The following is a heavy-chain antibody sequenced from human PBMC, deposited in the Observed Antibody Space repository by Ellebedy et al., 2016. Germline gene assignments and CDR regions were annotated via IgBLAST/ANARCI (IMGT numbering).Heavy chain of an antibody. D-gene: IGHD3-16*01. CDR3: VKGAYPVPTVMAV. CDR2: IRSDGTTK. J-gene: IGHJ6*02. CDR1: GFSVSG. Sequence: GESLKISCATSGFSVSGMHWVRQAPGTGLGWVAFIRSDGTTKYYTDSVEGRFTISRDSSKNTMDLQMNSVRPEDTAVYYCVKGAYPVPTVMAVWGQGTMVTVSS. V-gene: IGHV3-30*02.